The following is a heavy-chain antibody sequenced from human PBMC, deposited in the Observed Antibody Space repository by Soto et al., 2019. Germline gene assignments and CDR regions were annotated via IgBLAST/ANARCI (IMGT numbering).Heavy chain of an antibody. V-gene: IGHV3-30*03. CDR2: ISGDGINT. D-gene: IGHD1-26*01. CDR1: GFNFGFLG. Sequence: QIHLVESGGDVVQPGKSLRLSCAASGFNFGFLGMHWVRQAPGKGLEWVAFISGDGINTQYADSVRGRFTLSRDYSRKTMYLQMDSLRDDDTALYYCARGNLSFDFDSWGLGTLVTVSS. J-gene: IGHJ4*02. CDR3: ARGNLSFDFDS.